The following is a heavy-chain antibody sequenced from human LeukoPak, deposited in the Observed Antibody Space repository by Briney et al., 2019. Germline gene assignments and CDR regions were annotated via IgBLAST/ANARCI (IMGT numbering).Heavy chain of an antibody. Sequence: SETLSLTCDISGGSISSGLYSWSWIRQPLGKGLEWIGYIYHTGSTYYNPSLKSRVTISVDTSRNQFSLKLNSVTAADTAVYYCARERNYYDSSGDAFDIWGQGTMVTVSS. J-gene: IGHJ3*02. CDR1: GGSISSGLYS. V-gene: IGHV4-30-2*01. CDR2: IYHTGST. CDR3: ARERNYYDSSGDAFDI. D-gene: IGHD3-22*01.